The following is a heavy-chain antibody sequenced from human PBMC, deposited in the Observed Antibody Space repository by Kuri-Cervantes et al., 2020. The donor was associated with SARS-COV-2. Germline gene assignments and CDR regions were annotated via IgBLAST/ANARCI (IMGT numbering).Heavy chain of an antibody. CDR1: GFTFSSYA. CDR2: MYLPGIA. V-gene: IGHV4/OR15-8*01. CDR3: ARNWGFGFDV. Sequence: ESLKISCAASGFTFSSYAMHWVRQPPGKGLEWIGQMYLPGIANYNPSLRGRVTISGDKSQSQISLKLISLTAADTAVYYCARNWGFGFDVWGQGIMVTVSS. J-gene: IGHJ3*01. D-gene: IGHD3-16*01.